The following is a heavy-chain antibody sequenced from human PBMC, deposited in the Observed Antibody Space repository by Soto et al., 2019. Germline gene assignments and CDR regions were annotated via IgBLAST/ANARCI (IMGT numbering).Heavy chain of an antibody. CDR2: ISGSGGST. V-gene: IGHV3-23*01. Sequence: GGSLRLSCAASGFTFSSYAMSWVRQAPGKGLEWVSAISGSGGSTYYADSVKGRFTISRDNSKNTLYLQMNSLRAEDTAVYYCAKDLLRGVVYDILTGSYGMDVWGQGTTVTVSS. J-gene: IGHJ6*02. D-gene: IGHD3-9*01. CDR3: AKDLLRGVVYDILTGSYGMDV. CDR1: GFTFSSYA.